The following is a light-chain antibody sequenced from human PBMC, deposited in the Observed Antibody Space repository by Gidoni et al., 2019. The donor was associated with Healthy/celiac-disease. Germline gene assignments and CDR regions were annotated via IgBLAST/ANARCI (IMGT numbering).Light chain of an antibody. J-gene: IGKJ4*01. V-gene: IGKV4-1*01. CDR1: QSVLYSSNNKNY. CDR3: QQYYSTSLT. CDR2: WAS. Sequence: IVMTQSPDSLPVSLGERATINCKSSQSVLYSSNNKNYLAWYQQKPGQPPKLLIYWASTRESGVPERFSGSGSGTDFTLTISSLQAEDVAVYYCQQYYSTSLTFGGGTKVEIK.